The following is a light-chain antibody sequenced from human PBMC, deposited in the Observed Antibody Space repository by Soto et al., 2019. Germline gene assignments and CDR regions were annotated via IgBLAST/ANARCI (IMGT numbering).Light chain of an antibody. CDR3: QQYNNWPPWT. CDR1: QSVSSN. J-gene: IGKJ1*01. CDR2: GAS. Sequence: IVMTQSPATLSVSPGERATLSCRASQSVSSNLAWYQQKPGQAPRLLIYGASTRATGSPARFSGSGSGTEFTLTISSLQSEDFAVYYCQQYNNWPPWTSGQGTKVEIK. V-gene: IGKV3-15*01.